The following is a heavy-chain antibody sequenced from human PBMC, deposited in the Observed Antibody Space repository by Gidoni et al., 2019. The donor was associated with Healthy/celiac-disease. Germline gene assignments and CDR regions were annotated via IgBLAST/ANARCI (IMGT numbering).Heavy chain of an antibody. J-gene: IGHJ3*02. D-gene: IGHD5-12*01. CDR1: GGSFSGYY. CDR2: INHSGST. CDR3: ARCGSRDAYAFDI. Sequence: QVQLQQWGAGLLKPSETLSLTCAVYGGSFSGYYWSWIRQPPGKGLEWIGEINHSGSTNYNPSLKSRVTISVDTSKNQFSLKLSSVTAADTAVYYCARCGSRDAYAFDIWGQGTMVTVSS. V-gene: IGHV4-34*01.